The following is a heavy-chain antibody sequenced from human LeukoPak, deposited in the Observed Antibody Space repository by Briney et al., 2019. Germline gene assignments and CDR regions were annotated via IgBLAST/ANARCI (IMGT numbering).Heavy chain of an antibody. CDR3: ARARPWRFTIFGVVPPNYYYGMDV. J-gene: IGHJ6*02. Sequence: SETLSLTCAVYGGCFSGYYWSWIRQPPGKGLEWIGEINHSGSTNYNPSLTSRVTISVDTSKNQFSLKLSSVTAADTAVYYCARARPWRFTIFGVVPPNYYYGMDVWGQGTTVTVSS. CDR2: INHSGST. CDR1: GGCFSGYY. D-gene: IGHD3-3*01. V-gene: IGHV4-34*01.